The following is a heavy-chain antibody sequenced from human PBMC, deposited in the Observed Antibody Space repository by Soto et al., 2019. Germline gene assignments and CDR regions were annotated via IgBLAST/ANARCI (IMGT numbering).Heavy chain of an antibody. CDR1: GFTFSSYS. V-gene: IGHV3-23*01. D-gene: IGHD3-10*01. Sequence: EVQLLESGGGLVQPGGSLRLSCAASGFTFSSYSMSWVRQAPGKGLEWVSGFRTGADDGTTYYADSVKGRFTISRDISKSTLFLQMNSLRAEDTAIYYCAKKVNSGPGSQYFDYWGQGTLVTVSS. CDR3: AKKVNSGPGSQYFDY. CDR2: FRTGADDGTT. J-gene: IGHJ4*02.